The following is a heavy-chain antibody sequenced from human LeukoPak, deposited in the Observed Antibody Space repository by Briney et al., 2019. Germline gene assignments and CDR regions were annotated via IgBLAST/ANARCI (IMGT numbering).Heavy chain of an antibody. CDR2: ISASTGHT. J-gene: IGHJ3*02. CDR1: GYTFTGYY. CDR3: AKDYSGGWSDAFDI. D-gene: IGHD6-19*01. Sequence: ASVKVSCKASGYTFTGYYMHWVRQAPGQGLEWLGWISASTGHTNYAQKFQGRVSMTRDTSTNTAYMELRNLRSDDTAVYYCAKDYSGGWSDAFDIWGQGAMVTVSS. V-gene: IGHV1-18*04.